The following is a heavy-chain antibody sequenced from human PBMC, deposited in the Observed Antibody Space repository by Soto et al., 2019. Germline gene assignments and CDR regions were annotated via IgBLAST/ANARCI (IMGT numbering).Heavy chain of an antibody. Sequence: PGGSLRLSCAASGFPFSSYGMHWVRQAPGKGLEWVAHISYDGGNKHYTDSVKGRFTISRDNSKNMLYLQMSSLRAEDTAVYYCAGGQFYFDYCGQGTRVTVSS. D-gene: IGHD2-15*01. CDR3: AGGQFYFDY. CDR2: ISYDGGNK. J-gene: IGHJ4*02. V-gene: IGHV3-30*03. CDR1: GFPFSSYG.